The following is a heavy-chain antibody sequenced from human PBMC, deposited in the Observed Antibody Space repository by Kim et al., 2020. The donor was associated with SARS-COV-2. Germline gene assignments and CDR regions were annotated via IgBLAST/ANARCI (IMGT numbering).Heavy chain of an antibody. CDR3: ARDLSRFVDLWCMVGAFPLSNGMDV. J-gene: IGHJ6*02. CDR1: GYTFTSYY. V-gene: IGHV1-46*01. Sequence: ASVKVSCKASGYTFTSYYMHWVRQAPGQGLEWMGIINPSGGSTSYAQKFQGRVTMTRDTSTSTVYMELSSLRSEDTAVYYCARDLSRFVDLWCMVGAFPLSNGMDVWGQGTTVTVSS. CDR2: INPSGGST. D-gene: IGHD2-8*01.